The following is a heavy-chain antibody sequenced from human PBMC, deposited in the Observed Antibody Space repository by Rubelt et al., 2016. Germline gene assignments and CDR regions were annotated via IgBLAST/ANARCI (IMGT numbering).Heavy chain of an antibody. CDR1: GGSMTKKY. D-gene: IGHD1-26*01. V-gene: IGHV4-59*08. CDR2: IYYSGST. J-gene: IGHJ4*02. CDR3: ARGSRVGPTGDY. Sequence: QVRLQESGPGLVKPSETLSLTCTVSGGSMTKKYWTWIRQPPGKGLQWIGYIYYSGSTNYNPSLKSRVTISVDTSKNQLSLRLSSGTAADTAVYYCARGSRVGPTGDYWGQGTLVTVSS.